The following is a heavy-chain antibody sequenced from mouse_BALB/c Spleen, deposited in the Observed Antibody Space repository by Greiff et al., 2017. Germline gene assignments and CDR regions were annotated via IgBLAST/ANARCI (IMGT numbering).Heavy chain of an antibody. V-gene: IGHV1S127*01. J-gene: IGHJ4*01. Sequence: VQLQQPGAELVKPGASVKMSCKASGYTFTSYWMHWVKQRPGQGLEWIGVIDPSDSYTSYNQKFKGKATLTVDTSSSTAYMQLSSLTSEDSAVYYCTREGYYYAMDYWGQGTSVTVSS. CDR2: IDPSDSYT. CDR3: TREGYYYAMDY. CDR1: GYTFTSYW.